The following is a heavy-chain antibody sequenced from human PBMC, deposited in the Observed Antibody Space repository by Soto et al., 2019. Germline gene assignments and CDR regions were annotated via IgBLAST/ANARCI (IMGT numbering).Heavy chain of an antibody. V-gene: IGHV4-39*01. Sequence: SETLSLTCTVSGGSISSSSYYWGWIRQPPGKGLEWIGSISYSGSTYYNPSLKSRVTISVDTSKNQFSLKLSSVTAADTAVYYCASTLGYDSSGYYWGQGTLVTVSS. CDR2: ISYSGST. CDR3: ASTLGYDSSGYY. D-gene: IGHD3-22*01. J-gene: IGHJ4*02. CDR1: GGSISSSSYY.